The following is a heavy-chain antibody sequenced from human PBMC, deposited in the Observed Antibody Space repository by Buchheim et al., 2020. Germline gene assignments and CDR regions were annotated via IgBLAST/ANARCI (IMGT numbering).Heavy chain of an antibody. CDR1: GGSFSGYF. V-gene: IGHV4-34*01. CDR2: INHSGST. Sequence: QVQLQQWGAGLLKPSATLSLTCAVYGGSFSGYFWSWIRQPPGKGLEWIGEINHSGSTNYNPSLKSRVTISVYTSKNPFYLKLSSVTAADTAVYYCARCCSGGSWDYYYYGMDVWGQGTT. J-gene: IGHJ6*02. D-gene: IGHD2-15*01. CDR3: ARCCSGGSWDYYYYGMDV.